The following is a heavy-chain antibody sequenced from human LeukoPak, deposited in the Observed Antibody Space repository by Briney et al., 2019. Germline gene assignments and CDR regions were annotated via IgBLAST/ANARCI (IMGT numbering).Heavy chain of an antibody. CDR1: GYTFTGYY. CDR3: ARRGSGRYYYYYMDV. J-gene: IGHJ6*03. CDR2: INPNSGGT. V-gene: IGHV1-2*02. Sequence: ASVKVSCKASGYTFTGYYMHWVRQAPGQGLEWMGWINPNSGGTNYAQKFQGRVTMTRDTSISTAYMELSRLRSDDTAVYYCARRGSGRYYYYYMDVWGKGTTVTISS. D-gene: IGHD3-10*01.